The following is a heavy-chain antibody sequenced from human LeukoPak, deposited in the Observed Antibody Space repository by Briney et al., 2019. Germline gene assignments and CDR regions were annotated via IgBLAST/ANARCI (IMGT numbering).Heavy chain of an antibody. CDR1: GFTFDDYA. V-gene: IGHV3-23*01. D-gene: IGHD6-19*01. CDR3: AKFWGRPIAVAGGHAFDI. J-gene: IGHJ3*02. CDR2: ISGSGGST. Sequence: PGGSLRLSCAASGFTFDDYAMHWVRQAPGKGLEWVSGISGSGGSTYYADSVKGRFTISRDNSKNTLYLQMNSLRAEDTAVYYCAKFWGRPIAVAGGHAFDIWGQGTMVTVSS.